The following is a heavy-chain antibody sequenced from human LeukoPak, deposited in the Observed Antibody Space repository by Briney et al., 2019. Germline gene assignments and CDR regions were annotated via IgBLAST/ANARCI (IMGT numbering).Heavy chain of an antibody. CDR2: INHSGST. V-gene: IGHV4-34*01. CDR1: GGSFSGYY. J-gene: IGHJ4*02. CDR3: ARGSEGDYDFWSGFRFDY. Sequence: ASETLSLTCAVYGGSFSGYYWSWIRQPPGKGLEWIGEINHSGSTYYNPSLKSRVTISVDRSKNQFSLKLSSVTAADTAVYYCARGSEGDYDFWSGFRFDYWGQGTLVTVSS. D-gene: IGHD3-3*01.